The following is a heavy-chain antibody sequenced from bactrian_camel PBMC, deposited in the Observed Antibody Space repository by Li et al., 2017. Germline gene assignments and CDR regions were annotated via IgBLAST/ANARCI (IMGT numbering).Heavy chain of an antibody. CDR3: AADRFCPRGPYYSDYARWNF. CDR2: INVDGTT. Sequence: VQLVESGGGSVEAGGSLRLSCAASGSTYSSLCMGWLRQAPGKECELVSAINVDGTTKYGNSVKGRFVVSQGSARNTVYLQMHSLKPEDIAMYYCAADRFCPRGPYYSDYARWNFWGQGTQVTVS. J-gene: IGHJ4*01. V-gene: IGHV3S53*01. D-gene: IGHD4*01. CDR1: GSTYSSLC.